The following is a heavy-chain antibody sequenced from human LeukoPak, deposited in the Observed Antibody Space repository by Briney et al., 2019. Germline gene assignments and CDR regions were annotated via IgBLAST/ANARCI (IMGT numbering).Heavy chain of an antibody. D-gene: IGHD6-19*01. V-gene: IGHV1-8*01. J-gene: IGHJ4*02. CDR2: MNPNSGNT. CDR1: GYTFTSYD. CDR3: ARYIAVAGTSDY. Sequence: ASVKVSCKASGYTFTSYDINWVRQATGQGLEWMGWMNPNSGNTGYAQKFQGRVTMTRNTSISTAYMELSSLRSEDTAVYYCARYIAVAGTSDYWGQGTLVTVSS.